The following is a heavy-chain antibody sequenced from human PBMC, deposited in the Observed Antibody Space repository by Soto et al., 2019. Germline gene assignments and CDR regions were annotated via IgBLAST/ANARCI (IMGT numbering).Heavy chain of an antibody. CDR3: ARGVHYAPDAFDI. D-gene: IGHD3-16*01. J-gene: IGHJ3*02. CDR1: GGSISSYY. V-gene: IGHV4-59*01. Sequence: SETLSLTWTVSGGSISSYYWSWIRQPPGKGLEWIGSFYYSGGTNYNPSLKSRVTISLDTSKDQFSLKLTAVTAANTAVYYCARGVHYAPDAFDISGQGRLVSVSS. CDR2: FYYSGGT.